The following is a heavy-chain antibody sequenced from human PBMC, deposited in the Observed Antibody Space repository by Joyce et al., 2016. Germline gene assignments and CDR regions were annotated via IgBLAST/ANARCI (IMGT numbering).Heavy chain of an antibody. Sequence: QVQLQEWGAGLLKPSETLSLTCAVYGGSLSGYYWRWIRQAPGMELEWIGEVNDRGRTNYHPSLKRRATTSMDTSKIQFSLRLTTVTAADTAVYFCARARRGIILARGEMGEYLQHWGRGTVVIVSS. J-gene: IGHJ1*01. CDR2: VNDRGRT. D-gene: IGHD3-10*01. CDR1: GGSLSGYY. V-gene: IGHV4-34*01. CDR3: ARARRGIILARGEMGEYLQH.